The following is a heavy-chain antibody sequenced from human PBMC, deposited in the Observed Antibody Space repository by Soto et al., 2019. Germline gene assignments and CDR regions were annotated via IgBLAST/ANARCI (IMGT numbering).Heavy chain of an antibody. CDR1: GGSISSYY. CDR3: AREGLTGTIGLYYYYGMDV. CDR2: IYYSGST. J-gene: IGHJ6*02. V-gene: IGHV4-59*01. Sequence: QVQLQESGPGLVKPSETLSLTCTVSGGSISSYYWSWIRQPPGKGLEWIGYIYYSGSTNYNPSLKSRVTISVDTSKYQFSLKLRSVTAADTAVYYCAREGLTGTIGLYYYYGMDVWGQGTTVTVSS. D-gene: IGHD1-7*01.